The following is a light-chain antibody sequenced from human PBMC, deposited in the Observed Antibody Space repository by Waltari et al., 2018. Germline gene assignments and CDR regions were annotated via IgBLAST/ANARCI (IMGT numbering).Light chain of an antibody. V-gene: IGLV2-11*01. J-gene: IGLJ3*02. CDR3: CSYAGSRWV. CDR1: SSDVGGYKY. Sequence: SGSPGQSVTISCTGTSSDVGGYKYVSWYQQHPGKAPKLMIFDVRKRPSGVPDRFSGSKSGSTASLTISGLQAEDEADYYCCSYAGSRWVFGGGTKLTVL. CDR2: DVR.